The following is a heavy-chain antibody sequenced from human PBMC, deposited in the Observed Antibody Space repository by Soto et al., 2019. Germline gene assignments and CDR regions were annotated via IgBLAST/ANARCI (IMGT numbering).Heavy chain of an antibody. CDR3: ARIYKKAYYDFWSGYYPDY. J-gene: IGHJ4*02. CDR2: IDWDDDK. D-gene: IGHD3-3*01. CDR1: GFSLSTSGMC. V-gene: IGHV2-70*01. Sequence: SGPTLVNPTQTLTLTCTVSGFSLSTSGMCVSWIRQPPGKALEWLALIDWDDDKYYSTSLKTRLTISKDTSKNQVVLTMTNMDPVDTATYYCARIYKKAYYDFWSGYYPDYWGQGTLVTVPQ.